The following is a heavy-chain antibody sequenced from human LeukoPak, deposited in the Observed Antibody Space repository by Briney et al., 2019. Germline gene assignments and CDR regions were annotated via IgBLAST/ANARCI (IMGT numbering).Heavy chain of an antibody. CDR1: GFTVSSND. CDR3: ARGGPAAGRFDY. CDR2: IYSGGST. Sequence: GGSLRLSCAASGFTVSSNDMSWVRQAPGKGLERVSVIYSGGSTYYADSVKGRFTISRDTSKNTRYLQMNSLRAEDTAVYYCARGGPAAGRFDYWGQGTLVTVSS. D-gene: IGHD6-13*01. J-gene: IGHJ4*02. V-gene: IGHV3-66*01.